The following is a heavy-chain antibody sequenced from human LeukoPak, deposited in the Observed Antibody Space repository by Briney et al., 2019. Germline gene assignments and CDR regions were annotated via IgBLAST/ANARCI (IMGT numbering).Heavy chain of an antibody. CDR3: ASPSPGSSTYYMDV. V-gene: IGHV4-34*01. CDR1: GGSFSGYY. Sequence: SETLSLTCAVYGGSFSGYYWSWIRQPLGKGLEWIGEINHSGSTNYNPSLKSRVTISVDTSKNQFSLKLSSVTAADTAVYYCASPSPGSSTYYMDVWGKGTTVTVSS. D-gene: IGHD6-6*01. J-gene: IGHJ6*03. CDR2: INHSGST.